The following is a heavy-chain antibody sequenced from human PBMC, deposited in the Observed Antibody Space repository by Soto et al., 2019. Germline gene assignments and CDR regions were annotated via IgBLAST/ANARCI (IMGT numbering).Heavy chain of an antibody. CDR3: AGASSRVSSVVAAY. D-gene: IGHD2-15*01. CDR1: GDSISSATHY. J-gene: IGHJ4*02. Sequence: SETLSLTCTVSGDSISSATHYWNWIRQHPGKGLEWIGYVSSSGNSYYSPSLKSRVFMSVDTSKNLFSLKLSSVTAADTAVYYCAGASSRVSSVVAAYWGQGTLVTVSS. CDR2: VSSSGNS. V-gene: IGHV4-31*03.